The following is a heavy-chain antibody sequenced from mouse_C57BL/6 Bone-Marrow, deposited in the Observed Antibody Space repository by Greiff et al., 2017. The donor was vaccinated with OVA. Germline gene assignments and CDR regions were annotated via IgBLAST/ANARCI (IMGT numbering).Heavy chain of an antibody. CDR3: ARDLNYLDY. Sequence: QVQLQQSGAELVKPGASVKLSCKASGYTFTSYWMQWVKQRPGQGLEWIGEIDPSDSYTIYTQKFKGKATLTVDPSSSTAYMQLSSLTSEDSAVYYCARDLNYLDYWGQGTTRTVSS. CDR1: GYTFTSYW. V-gene: IGHV1-50*01. J-gene: IGHJ2*01. CDR2: IDPSDSYT.